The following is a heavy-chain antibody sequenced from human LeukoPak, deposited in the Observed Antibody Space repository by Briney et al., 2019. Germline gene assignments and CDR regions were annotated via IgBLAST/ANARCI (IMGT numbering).Heavy chain of an antibody. CDR2: IHYSGST. J-gene: IGHJ4*02. Sequence: SETLSLTCTVSGGSITNYYWTWIRQPPGKGLEWIGYIHYSGSTNYNPSLKSRVTISVDTSKNQFSLKLNSVTAADTAVYYCASTMVRGVIRAFDYWGQGTLVTVSS. CDR1: GGSITNYY. D-gene: IGHD3-10*01. CDR3: ASTMVRGVIRAFDY. V-gene: IGHV4-59*08.